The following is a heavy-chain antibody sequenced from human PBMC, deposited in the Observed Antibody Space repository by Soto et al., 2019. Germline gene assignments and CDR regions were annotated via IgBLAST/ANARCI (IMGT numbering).Heavy chain of an antibody. Sequence: RGESLKISCKGSGYSFTSYWISWVRQMPGKGLEWMGRIDPSDSYTNYSPSFQGHVTISADKSISTAYLQWSSLKASDTAMYYCARPGLGGYYYYGMDVWGQGTTVAVSS. CDR1: GYSFTSYW. V-gene: IGHV5-10-1*01. CDR3: ARPGLGGYYYYGMDV. CDR2: IDPSDSYT. J-gene: IGHJ6*02. D-gene: IGHD3-16*01.